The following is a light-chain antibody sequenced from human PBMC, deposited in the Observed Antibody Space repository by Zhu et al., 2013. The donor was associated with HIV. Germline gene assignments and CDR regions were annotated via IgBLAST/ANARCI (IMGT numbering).Light chain of an antibody. CDR2: EVS. CDR3: SSYADPNKYV. CDR1: RNDIGDYNF. V-gene: IGLV2-8*01. J-gene: IGLJ1*01. Sequence: QSALTQPPSASGSLGQSVTISCTGTRNDIGDYNFVSWYQQHPGKAPKLMIFEVSKRPSGVPDRFSGSKSGNMASLTVSGLQADDEADYFCSSYADPNKYVFGTGTKVTVL.